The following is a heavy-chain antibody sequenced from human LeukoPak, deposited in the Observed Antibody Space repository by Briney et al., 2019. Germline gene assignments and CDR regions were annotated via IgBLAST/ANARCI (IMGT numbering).Heavy chain of an antibody. J-gene: IGHJ5*02. Sequence: GGSLRLSCAASGFTFSSYAMSWVRQAPGKGLEWVSAISGSGGSTYYADSVKGRFTISRDNSKNTLYLQMNSLRAEDTAVYYCARDAWGYCSSTSCRNWFDPWGQGTLVTVSS. CDR3: ARDAWGYCSSTSCRNWFDP. D-gene: IGHD2-2*01. V-gene: IGHV3-23*01. CDR1: GFTFSSYA. CDR2: ISGSGGST.